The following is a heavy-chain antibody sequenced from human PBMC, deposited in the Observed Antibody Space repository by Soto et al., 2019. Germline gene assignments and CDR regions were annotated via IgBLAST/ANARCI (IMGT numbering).Heavy chain of an antibody. CDR3: ARDYGSGYYDAFDI. CDR2: IWYDGSNK. CDR1: GFTFSSYG. V-gene: IGHV3-33*01. J-gene: IGHJ3*02. Sequence: QVPLVESGGGVVQPGRSLRLSCAASGFTFSSYGMHWVRQAPGKGLEWVAVIWYDGSNKYYADSVKGRFTISRDNXXNTLYLQMNSLRAEDTAVYYCARDYGSGYYDAFDIWGQGTMVTVSS. D-gene: IGHD3-22*01.